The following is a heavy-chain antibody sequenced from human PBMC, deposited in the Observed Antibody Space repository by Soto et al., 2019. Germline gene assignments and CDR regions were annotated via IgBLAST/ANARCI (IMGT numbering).Heavy chain of an antibody. CDR1: GGSISDNNW. Sequence: QVQLQESGPGLVKPSGTLSLTCAVSGGSISDNNWWSWVRQPPGKGLEWIGEIYHSGSTNYNPSLKSRVTISVDKSKHQFSLKVTSVTAADTALYYCATRGGSSWYDYWGQGTLVTVSS. D-gene: IGHD6-13*01. V-gene: IGHV4-4*02. CDR2: IYHSGST. CDR3: ATRGGSSWYDY. J-gene: IGHJ4*02.